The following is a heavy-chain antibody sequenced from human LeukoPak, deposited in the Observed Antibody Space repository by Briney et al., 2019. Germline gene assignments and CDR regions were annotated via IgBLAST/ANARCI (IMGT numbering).Heavy chain of an antibody. D-gene: IGHD6-19*01. CDR1: GYTFTSYG. V-gene: IGHV1-18*01. CDR3: ARTPQWQSAEYFQH. CDR2: ISAYNGNT. J-gene: IGHJ1*01. Sequence: ASVKVSCEASGYTFTSYGISWVRQAPGQGLEWMGWISAYNGNTNYAQKLQGRVTMTTDTSTSTAYMELRSLRSDDTAVYYCARTPQWQSAEYFQHWGQGTLVTVSS.